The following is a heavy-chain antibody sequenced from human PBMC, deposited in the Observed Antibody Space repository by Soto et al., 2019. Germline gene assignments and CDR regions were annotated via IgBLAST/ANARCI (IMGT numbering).Heavy chain of an antibody. CDR1: GGSINSGDYY. D-gene: IGHD3-10*01. V-gene: IGHV4-30-4*01. Sequence: SETLSLTCTVSGGSINSGDYYWTWVRQPPGKDLEWIGNIFHSGSTYYTPSLQSRVTISLDTSKNHFSLKLSSVTPADTAVYYCARDRYYGSGTYYNFYSGMDVWGQGTTVTVSS. J-gene: IGHJ6*02. CDR3: ARDRYYGSGTYYNFYSGMDV. CDR2: IFHSGST.